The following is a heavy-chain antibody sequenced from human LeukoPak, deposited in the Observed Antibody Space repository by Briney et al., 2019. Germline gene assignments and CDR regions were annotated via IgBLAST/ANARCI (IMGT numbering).Heavy chain of an antibody. CDR1: EFAVSSNY. CDR2: IYSGGST. J-gene: IGHJ4*02. V-gene: IGHV3-66*02. Sequence: GGSLRLSCAASEFAVSSNYMSWVRQAPGKGLEWVSVIYSGGSTYYADSVKGRFTISRDNSKNTLHLQMNSLRAEDTAVYYCARDLPSKSFDYWGQGTLVTVSS. CDR3: ARDLPSKSFDY.